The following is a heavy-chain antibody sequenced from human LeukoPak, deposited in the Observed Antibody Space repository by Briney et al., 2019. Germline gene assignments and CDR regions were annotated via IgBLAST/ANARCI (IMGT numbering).Heavy chain of an antibody. CDR1: GYTFTSYG. CDR2: ISAYNGNT. CDR3: ARTGDSKLHDAFDI. J-gene: IGHJ3*02. Sequence: GASVKVSCTASGYTFTSYGISWVRQAPGQGLEWMGWISAYNGNTNYPQKLQGRVAMTTDTSTSTAYMELRSLRSDDTAVYYCARTGDSKLHDAFDIWGQGTMVTVSS. D-gene: IGHD3-22*01. V-gene: IGHV1-18*01.